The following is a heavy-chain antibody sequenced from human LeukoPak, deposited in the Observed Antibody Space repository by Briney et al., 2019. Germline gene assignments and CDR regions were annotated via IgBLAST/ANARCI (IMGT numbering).Heavy chain of an antibody. J-gene: IGHJ5*02. CDR3: AKDREISRPFDKLQANWFDP. V-gene: IGHV3-30*02. D-gene: IGHD5-24*01. Sequence: GGSLRLSCAVSGFKFTNYAMHWVRQTPGKGLEWVAFIRYDGSNKYYADSVKGRFTISRDNSKNTLYLQMNSLRAEDTAVYYCAKDREISRPFDKLQANWFDPWGQGTLVTVSS. CDR1: GFKFTNYA. CDR2: IRYDGSNK.